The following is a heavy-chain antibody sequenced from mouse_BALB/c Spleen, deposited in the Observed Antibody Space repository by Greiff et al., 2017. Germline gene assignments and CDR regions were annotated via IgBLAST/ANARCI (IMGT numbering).Heavy chain of an antibody. V-gene: IGHV10-1*02. CDR3: VRRNYYYAMDY. D-gene: IGHD2-1*01. J-gene: IGHJ4*01. CDR1: GFTFNTYA. Sequence: EVHLVESGGGLVQPKGSLKLSCAASGFTFNTYAMNWVRQAPGKGLEWVARIRSKSNNYATYYADSVKDRFTISRDDSQSMLYLQMNNLKTEDTAMYYCVRRNYYYAMDYWGQGTSVTVSS. CDR2: IRSKSNNYAT.